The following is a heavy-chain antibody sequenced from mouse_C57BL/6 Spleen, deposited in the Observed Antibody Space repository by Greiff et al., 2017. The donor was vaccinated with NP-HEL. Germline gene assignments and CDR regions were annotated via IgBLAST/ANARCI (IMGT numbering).Heavy chain of an antibody. CDR1: GYAFTNYL. CDR3: ARAYSQAIWDD. CDR2: INPGSGGT. Sequence: QVQLQQSGAELVRPGTSVKVSCKASGYAFTNYLIEWVKQRPGQGLEWIGVINPGSGGTNYNEKFKGKATLTADKSSSTAYMQLSSLTSEDSAVYFCARAYSQAIWDDWGKGTSVTVSS. D-gene: IGHD3-2*02. V-gene: IGHV1-54*01. J-gene: IGHJ4*01.